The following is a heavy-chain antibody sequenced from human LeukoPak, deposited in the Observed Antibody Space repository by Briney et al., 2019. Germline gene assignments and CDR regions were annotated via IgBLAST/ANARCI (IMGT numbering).Heavy chain of an antibody. J-gene: IGHJ4*02. D-gene: IGHD3/OR15-3a*01. CDR3: ARRRDFIDY. CDR2: SSSSGSTI. CDR1: GFTFSNNW. Sequence: GGSLRLSCAASGFTFSNNWMHWVRQVPGKGLVWVSYSSSSGSTIYYADSVKGRFAISRDNAKNSPYLQMNSLRAEDTAVYYCARRRDFIDYWGQGTLVTVSS. V-gene: IGHV3-11*01.